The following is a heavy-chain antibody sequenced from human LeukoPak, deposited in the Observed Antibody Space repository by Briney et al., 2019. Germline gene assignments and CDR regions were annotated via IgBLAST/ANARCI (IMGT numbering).Heavy chain of an antibody. CDR3: AWQGTYDSSGDDAFDI. CDR2: IYTSGST. CDR1: GGSISSGSYH. Sequence: SETLSLTCTVSGGSISSGSYHWSWIRQPAGTGLEWIGRIYTSGSTNYNPSLKSRVTISVNTSKNQFSLKLSSVTAADTAVYYCAWQGTYDSSGDDAFDIWGQGTMVTVSS. J-gene: IGHJ3*02. V-gene: IGHV4-61*02. D-gene: IGHD3-22*01.